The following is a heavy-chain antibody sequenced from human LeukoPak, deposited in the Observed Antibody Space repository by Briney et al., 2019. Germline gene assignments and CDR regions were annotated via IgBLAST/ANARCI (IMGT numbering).Heavy chain of an antibody. CDR2: IIPVFGTP. V-gene: IGHV1-69*06. D-gene: IGHD3-3*01. Sequence: SVKVSCKTSGGTFSNSGISWVRLAPGQGPEWMGGIIPVFGTPNYAQKFQGRLTITADRSTTTAYMELSSLTSNDTAVYYCARERLARFPYFDYWGQGTLVAVSS. CDR1: GGTFSNSG. CDR3: ARERLARFPYFDY. J-gene: IGHJ4*02.